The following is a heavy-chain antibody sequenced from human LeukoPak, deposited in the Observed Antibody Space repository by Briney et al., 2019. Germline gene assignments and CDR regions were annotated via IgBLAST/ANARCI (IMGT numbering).Heavy chain of an antibody. V-gene: IGHV3-23*01. D-gene: IGHD5-18*01. J-gene: IGHJ4*02. Sequence: PGGSLRLSCAASGFTFSSYAMSWVRQTPGKGLEWVSAISGSGGSTYYADSVKGRFTISRDNSKNTLFLQMNSLRAEDTALYYCARRGYNYGNDYWGQGTLVTVSS. CDR3: ARRGYNYGNDY. CDR1: GFTFSSYA. CDR2: ISGSGGST.